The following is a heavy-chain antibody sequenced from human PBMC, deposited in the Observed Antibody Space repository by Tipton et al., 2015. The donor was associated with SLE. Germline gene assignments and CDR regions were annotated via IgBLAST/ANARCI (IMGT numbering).Heavy chain of an antibody. CDR2: IYPGDSDA. Sequence: QLVQSGAEMKKPGESLKISCKTSGYGFSDYWIGWVRQMPGTGLEWMGIIYPGDSDAKYSPAFQGQVTISVDKSISTAYLQWSGLKAWDTAMYYCARQSSSVDYWGQGTLVTVSS. J-gene: IGHJ4*02. V-gene: IGHV5-51*01. CDR1: GYGFSDYW. CDR3: ARQSSSVDY. D-gene: IGHD6-13*01.